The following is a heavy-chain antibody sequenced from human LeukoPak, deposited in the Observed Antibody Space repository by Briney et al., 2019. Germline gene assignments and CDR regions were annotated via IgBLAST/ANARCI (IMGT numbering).Heavy chain of an antibody. CDR3: ARTRRNGMDV. CDR2: IPSSSSTK. CDR1: GFTFSSYG. J-gene: IGHJ6*02. Sequence: GGSLRLSCAASGFTFSSYGMNWVRQAPGKGLEWVSYIPSSSSTKYYADSVKGRFTISRDNDNNSLYLRMNALTDEDTAVYYCARTRRNGMDVWGQGTTVTVSS. V-gene: IGHV3-48*02.